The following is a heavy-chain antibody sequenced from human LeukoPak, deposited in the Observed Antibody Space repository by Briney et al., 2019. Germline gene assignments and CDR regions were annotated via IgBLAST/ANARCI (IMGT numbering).Heavy chain of an antibody. Sequence: SETLSLTCAVYGVSISGYYWSWIRQPPGKGLEWIGEINHSGSTNYNPSLKSRVTISVDTSKNQFSLKLSSVTAADTAVYYCARGMVRGSRIYYGMDVWGQGTTVTVSS. V-gene: IGHV4-34*01. J-gene: IGHJ6*02. CDR3: ARGMVRGSRIYYGMDV. CDR2: INHSGST. CDR1: GVSISGYY. D-gene: IGHD3-10*01.